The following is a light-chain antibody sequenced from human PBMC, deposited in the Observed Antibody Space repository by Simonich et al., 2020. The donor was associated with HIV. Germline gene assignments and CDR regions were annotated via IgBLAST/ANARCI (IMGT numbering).Light chain of an antibody. CDR3: SSYTSSSTWI. Sequence: QPALPQPAPVPGSPGQPITIPCTGPSSDVGGYNYVPWYQQHPGKAPKLMIYDVSKRPSGVSNRFSGSKSGNTASLTISVLQAEDEADYYCSSYTSSSTWIFGGGTKLTVL. CDR2: DVS. J-gene: IGLJ2*01. V-gene: IGLV2-14*01. CDR1: SSDVGGYNY.